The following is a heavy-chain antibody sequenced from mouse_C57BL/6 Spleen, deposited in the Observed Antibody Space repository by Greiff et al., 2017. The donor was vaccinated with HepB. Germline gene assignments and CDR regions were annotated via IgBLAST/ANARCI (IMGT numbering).Heavy chain of an antibody. D-gene: IGHD1-1*01. CDR2: INPNNGGT. V-gene: IGHV1-18*01. CDR1: GYTFTDYN. Sequence: VQLQQSGPELVKPGASVKIPCKASGYTFTDYNMDWVKQSHGKSLEWIGDINPNNGGTIYNQKFKGKATLTVDKSSSTAYMELRSLTSEDTAVYYCARRDYYGSSEGWYFDVWGTGTTVTVSS. CDR3: ARRDYYGSSEGWYFDV. J-gene: IGHJ1*03.